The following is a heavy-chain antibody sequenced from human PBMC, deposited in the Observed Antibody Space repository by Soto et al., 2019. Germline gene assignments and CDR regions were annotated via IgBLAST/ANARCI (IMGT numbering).Heavy chain of an antibody. CDR2: IIPIFGTA. V-gene: IGHV1-69*13. Sequence: SVKVSCKASGGTFSSYAISWVRQAPGQGLEWMGGIIPIFGTANYAQKFQGRVTITADESTSTAYMELSSLRSEDTAVYYCARERLGIAVAGSSFDYWGQGTLVTVSS. D-gene: IGHD6-19*01. J-gene: IGHJ4*02. CDR1: GGTFSSYA. CDR3: ARERLGIAVAGSSFDY.